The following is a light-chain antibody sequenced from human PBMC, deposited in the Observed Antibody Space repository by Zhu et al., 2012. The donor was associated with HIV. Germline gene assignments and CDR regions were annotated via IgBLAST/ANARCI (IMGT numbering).Light chain of an antibody. V-gene: IGKV1-9*01. CDR3: QQFNSYPYT. CDR1: QDISDY. CDR2: AAS. Sequence: GDRVTITCRASQDISDYLAWYQQKPGRAPQLLVYAASTVPAGVPSRFSGSGSATEFTLSISSLQPEDFATYYCQQFNSYPYTFGQGTKLDMK. J-gene: IGKJ2*01.